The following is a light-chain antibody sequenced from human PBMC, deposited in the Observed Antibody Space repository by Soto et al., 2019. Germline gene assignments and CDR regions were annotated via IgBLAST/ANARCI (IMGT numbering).Light chain of an antibody. Sequence: IGMPQSPATLSVSPGERATLSCRASQTIYSNVAWYQQRPGQPPRLLIYRASSRATGIPARFSGSGSGTEFTLTINSLQSEDFAVYYCQQYQNLWTFGQGTKVDIK. CDR3: QQYQNLWT. CDR1: QTIYSN. V-gene: IGKV3-15*01. CDR2: RAS. J-gene: IGKJ1*01.